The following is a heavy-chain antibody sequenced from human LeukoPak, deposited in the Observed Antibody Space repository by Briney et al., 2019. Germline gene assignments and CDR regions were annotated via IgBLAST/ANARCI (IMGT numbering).Heavy chain of an antibody. J-gene: IGHJ5*02. V-gene: IGHV4-34*01. D-gene: IGHD6-13*01. Sequence: SETLSLTCAVYGGSFSGYYWSWIRQPPGKGLEWIGEINHSGSTNYNPSLKSRVTISVDTSKNQFSLKLSSVTAADTAVYYCAXXSFLAAAGTXQYNWFDPWGQGTLVTVSS. CDR2: INHSGST. CDR3: AXXSFLAAAGTXQYNWFDP. CDR1: GGSFSGYY.